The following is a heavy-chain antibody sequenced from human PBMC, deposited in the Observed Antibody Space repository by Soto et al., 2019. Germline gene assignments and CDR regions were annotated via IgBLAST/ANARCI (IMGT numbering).Heavy chain of an antibody. CDR2: INPSGGST. Sequence: QVQLVQSGAEVKKPGASVKVSCKASGYTFTSYYMHWVRQAPGQGLEWMGIINPSGGSTSYAQKFQGRVTMTRDTSTSTVYMELSSLRSEDTAVYYCARDLTIVDTAMVFVYWGQGTLVTVSS. J-gene: IGHJ4*02. CDR3: ARDLTIVDTAMVFVY. V-gene: IGHV1-46*01. CDR1: GYTFTSYY. D-gene: IGHD5-18*01.